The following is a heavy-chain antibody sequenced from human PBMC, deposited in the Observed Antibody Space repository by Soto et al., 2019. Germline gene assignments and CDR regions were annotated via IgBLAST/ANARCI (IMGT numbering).Heavy chain of an antibody. D-gene: IGHD4-17*01. CDR1: GGSISSSSYY. CDR2: IYYSGST. CDR3: ARRVYYGGNSERTFDY. J-gene: IGHJ4*02. V-gene: IGHV4-39*01. Sequence: NPSETLSLTCTVSGGSISSSSYYWGWIRQPPGKGLEWIGSIYYSGSTYYNPSLKSRVTISVDTSKNQFSLKLSSVTAADTAVYYCARRVYYGGNSERTFDYWGQGTLVTVSS.